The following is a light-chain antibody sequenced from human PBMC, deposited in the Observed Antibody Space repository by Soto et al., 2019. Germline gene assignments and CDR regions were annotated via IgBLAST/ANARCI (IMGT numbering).Light chain of an antibody. CDR2: GNS. Sequence: QSVLTQPPSVSGAPGQRVTISCTGSSSNIGAGHDVHLYQQLPGTAHKLIIYGNSNRPSVVPDRFSGSKSGTSAALAITGLQAEDEADYYCPSYDSSLSGLFGGGTKLTVL. J-gene: IGLJ2*01. CDR3: PSYDSSLSGL. V-gene: IGLV1-40*01. CDR1: SSNIGAGHD.